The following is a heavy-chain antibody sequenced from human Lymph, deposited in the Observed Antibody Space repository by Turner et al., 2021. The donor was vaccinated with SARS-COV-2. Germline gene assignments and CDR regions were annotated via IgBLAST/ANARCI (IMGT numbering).Heavy chain of an antibody. J-gene: IGHJ4*02. CDR3: ARMYSSSLGHFDY. CDR2: IWYDGSNK. D-gene: IGHD6-6*01. V-gene: IGHV3-33*01. Sequence: QVQLVESGGGVVQSGRSLRLSCVASGFTFSHYGMNWVRQAPGKGLEWVAVIWYDGSNKDYGDSVKGHFAISRDNSRNTLYLEMSSLRVEDTAVYYCARMYSSSLGHFDYWGQGTLVTVSS. CDR1: GFTFSHYG.